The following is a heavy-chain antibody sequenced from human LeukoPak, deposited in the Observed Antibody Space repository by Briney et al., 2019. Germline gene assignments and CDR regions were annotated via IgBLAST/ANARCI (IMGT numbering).Heavy chain of an antibody. V-gene: IGHV3-11*01. J-gene: IGHJ4*02. CDR2: ISSSGSTI. CDR3: ARVFNWNYFDY. CDR1: GFTFSDYY. D-gene: IGHD1-20*01. Sequence: RGSLRLSCAASGFTFSDYYMSWIRQAPGKGLEWVSYISSSGSTIYYADSVKGRFTISRDNAKNSLYLQMNSLRAEDTAVYYCARVFNWNYFDYWGQGTLVTVSS.